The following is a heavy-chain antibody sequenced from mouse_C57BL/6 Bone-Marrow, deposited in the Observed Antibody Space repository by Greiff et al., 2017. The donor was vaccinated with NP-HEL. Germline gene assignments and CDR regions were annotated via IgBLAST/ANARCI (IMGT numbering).Heavy chain of an antibody. J-gene: IGHJ4*01. CDR3: VRGYGYAMDY. CDR2: IRSKSNNYAT. V-gene: IGHV10-1*01. CDR1: GFSFNTYA. D-gene: IGHD2-2*01. Sequence: VMLVESGGGLVQPKGSLKLSCAASGFSFNTYAMNWVRQAPGKGLEWVARIRSKSNNYATYYADSVKDRFTISRDDSESMLYLQMNNLKTEDTAMYYCVRGYGYAMDYWGQGTSVTVSS.